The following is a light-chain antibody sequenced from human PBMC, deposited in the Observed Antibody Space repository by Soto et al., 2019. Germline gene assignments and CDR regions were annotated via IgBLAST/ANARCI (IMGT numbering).Light chain of an antibody. CDR2: DVN. V-gene: IGLV2-14*03. Sequence: QSALTQTASMSGSPGQSITISCTGTSSDVGGYDYVSWYQQFPGKAPKLIIYDVNNRPSGVSNRFSGSKSGNTASLTISGLQSEDEADYYCSSFSGSSSLVVFGGGTKLTV. CDR3: SSFSGSSSLVV. J-gene: IGLJ2*01. CDR1: SSDVGGYDY.